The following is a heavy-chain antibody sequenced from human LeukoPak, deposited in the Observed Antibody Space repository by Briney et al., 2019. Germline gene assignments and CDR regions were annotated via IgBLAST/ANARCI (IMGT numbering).Heavy chain of an antibody. D-gene: IGHD3-10*01. V-gene: IGHV4-59*01. CDR3: ARGRLGSGSYWKWFDP. Sequence: SETLSLTCTVSGGSMSSYYLSWIRQPPGKGLEWIGYMYDSGNTNYNPSLESRVTISGDTSKNQFSLKMRSVTPADTAVYYCARGRLGSGSYWKWFDPWGQGTLVTVSS. CDR2: MYDSGNT. CDR1: GGSMSSYY. J-gene: IGHJ5*02.